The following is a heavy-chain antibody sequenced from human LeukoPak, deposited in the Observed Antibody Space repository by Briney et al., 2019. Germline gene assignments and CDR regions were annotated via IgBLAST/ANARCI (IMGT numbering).Heavy chain of an antibody. V-gene: IGHV4-59*01. CDR1: SASITSYY. D-gene: IGHD3-22*01. J-gene: IGHJ5*02. CDR2: IYYSGST. Sequence: SETLSLTCTVSSASITSYYWSWIRQPPGKGLEWIGFIYYSGSTTYNPSLKSRATISVDTSKNQFSLKLSSVTAADTAVYYCARGTMMVGPWGQGTLVTVSS. CDR3: ARGTMMVGP.